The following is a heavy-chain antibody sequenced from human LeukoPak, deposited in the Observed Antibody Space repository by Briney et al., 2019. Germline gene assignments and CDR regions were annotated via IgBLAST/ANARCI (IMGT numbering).Heavy chain of an antibody. D-gene: IGHD1-26*01. J-gene: IGHJ5*02. V-gene: IGHV1-2*02. CDR1: GYTFTGYY. CDR2: INPNSGGT. Sequence: ASVKVSCKASGYTFTGYYMHWVRQAPGQGLEWMGWINPNSGGTNYAQKFQGRVTMTRDTSISTAYMELSRLRSDDTAVYYCARGIVGATLGWFDPWGQGTLAPSPQ. CDR3: ARGIVGATLGWFDP.